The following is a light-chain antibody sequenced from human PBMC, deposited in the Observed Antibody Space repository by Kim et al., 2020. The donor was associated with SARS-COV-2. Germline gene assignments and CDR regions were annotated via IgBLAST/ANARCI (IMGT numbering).Light chain of an antibody. CDR1: SSNIGNNY. Sequence: QSVLTQPPSASAAPGQKVTIFCSGSSSNIGNNYVSWYQQLPGTAPKLLIYDNDKRPSGFPDRFSGSKSGTSATLGITGLQPEDEADYYCGTWDSSLSAGVFGGGTQLTVL. V-gene: IGLV1-51*01. CDR3: GTWDSSLSAGV. J-gene: IGLJ2*01. CDR2: DND.